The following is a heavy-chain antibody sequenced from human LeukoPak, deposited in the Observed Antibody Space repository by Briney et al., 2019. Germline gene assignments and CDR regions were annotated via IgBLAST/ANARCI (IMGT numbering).Heavy chain of an antibody. V-gene: IGHV3-53*01. J-gene: IGHJ4*02. CDR2: IHSGGDT. CDR3: ARDKRGDGYNYPSFDY. Sequence: PGRSLRLSCAASGFTVSSNYMTWVPQAPGKGLEWVPVIHSGGDTYYADSVKGRFTISRDNSKNTLYLQMNSLRAEDTAVYYCARDKRGDGYNYPSFDYWGQGTLVTVSS. CDR1: GFTVSSNY. D-gene: IGHD5-24*01.